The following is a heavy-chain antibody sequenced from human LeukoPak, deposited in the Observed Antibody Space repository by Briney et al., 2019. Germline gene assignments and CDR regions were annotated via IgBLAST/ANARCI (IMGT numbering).Heavy chain of an antibody. V-gene: IGHV1-18*01. CDR1: GYTFTSYG. D-gene: IGHD2-15*01. CDR2: ISAYNGNT. J-gene: IGHJ6*02. CDR3: ARDPAPGQYCSGGSCYSYGMDV. Sequence: ASVKVSCKASGYTFTSYGISWVRQAPGQGLEWMGWISAYNGNTNYAQKLQGRVTMTTDTSTSTAYMELRSPRSDDTAVYYCARDPAPGQYCSGGSCYSYGMDVWGQGTTVTVSS.